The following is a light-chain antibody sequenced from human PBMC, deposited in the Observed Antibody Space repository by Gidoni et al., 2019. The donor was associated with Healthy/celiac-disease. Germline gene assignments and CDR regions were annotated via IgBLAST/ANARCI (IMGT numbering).Light chain of an antibody. CDR1: QSISSY. J-gene: IGKJ1*01. V-gene: IGKV1-39*01. CDR3: QQSYSTPQT. Sequence: DSQMTQSPSSLSASVGDRVTITCRESQSISSYLNWYQQKPGKAPKLLIYAAASLQSGVPSRFSGSGSGTDFTLTISILQPEDFATYFCQQSYSTPQTFGQGTKVEIK. CDR2: AAA.